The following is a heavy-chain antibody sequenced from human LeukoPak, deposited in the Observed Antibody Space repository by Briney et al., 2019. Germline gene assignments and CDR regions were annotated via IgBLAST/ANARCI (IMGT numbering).Heavy chain of an antibody. D-gene: IGHD5-24*01. CDR1: GGSISSSSYY. V-gene: IGHV4-39*06. Sequence: SETLSLTCTVSGGSISSSSYYWGWIRQPPGKGLEWIGSIYYSGSTYYNPSLKSRVTISVDTSKNQFPLKLSSVTAADTAVYYCARAGMATTSPFDYWGQGTLVTVSS. CDR3: ARAGMATTSPFDY. CDR2: IYYSGST. J-gene: IGHJ4*02.